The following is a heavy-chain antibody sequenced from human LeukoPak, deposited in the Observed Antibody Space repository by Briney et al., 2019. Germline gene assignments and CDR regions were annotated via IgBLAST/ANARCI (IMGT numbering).Heavy chain of an antibody. CDR2: ISASGGST. Sequence: GGSLRLSCAASGFTFSTYGMNWVRQAPGKGLEWVSGISASGGSTYYADSVKGRFTISRDNSKNTLYLQMNSLRAEDTAIYYCAKNGDRGAYCTGGTCYPYFYYYMDVWGKGTTVTI. CDR3: AKNGDRGAYCTGGTCYPYFYYYMDV. J-gene: IGHJ6*03. CDR1: GFTFSTYG. V-gene: IGHV3-23*01. D-gene: IGHD2-15*01.